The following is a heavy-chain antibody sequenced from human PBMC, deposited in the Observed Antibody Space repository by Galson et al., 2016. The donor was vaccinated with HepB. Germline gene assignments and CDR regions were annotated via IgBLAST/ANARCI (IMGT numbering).Heavy chain of an antibody. V-gene: IGHV3-11*01. CDR2: ISGSGNFI. D-gene: IGHD3-16*01. CDR1: GFIFSDYY. Sequence: SLRLSCAASGFIFSDYYMSWLRQAPGKGLEWISYISGSGNFIYYADSVKGRFTISRDNAKNSVFLQMNSLRAEDAALYYCARDPRGDAGYYGMDAWDKGTAVTVSS. J-gene: IGHJ6*04. CDR3: ARDPRGDAGYYGMDA.